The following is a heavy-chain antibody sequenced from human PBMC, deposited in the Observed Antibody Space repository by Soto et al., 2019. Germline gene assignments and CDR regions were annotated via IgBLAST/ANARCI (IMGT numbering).Heavy chain of an antibody. CDR2: ISYDGSNK. V-gene: IGHV3-30-3*01. D-gene: IGHD6-13*01. CDR3: ARAQGQQLVRNSGMDV. CDR1: GFTFSSYA. J-gene: IGHJ6*02. Sequence: QVQLVESGGGVVQPGRSLRLSCAASGFTFSSYAMHWVRQAPGKGLEWVAVISYDGSNKYYADSVKGRFSISRDNSKNTLDLQMNGLRAEDTAGYYCARAQGQQLVRNSGMDVWGQGTTVTVSS.